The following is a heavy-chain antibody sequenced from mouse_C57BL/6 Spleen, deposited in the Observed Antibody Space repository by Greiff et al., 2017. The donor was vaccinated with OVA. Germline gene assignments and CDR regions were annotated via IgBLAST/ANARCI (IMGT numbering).Heavy chain of an antibody. CDR3: VRTMIYYGNYVMDY. V-gene: IGHV5-17*01. CDR2: ISSGSGTI. CDR1: GFTFSDYG. J-gene: IGHJ4*01. D-gene: IGHD2-1*01. Sequence: EVKVVESGGGLVKPGGSVKLSCAASGFTFSDYGMHWVRQAPEKGLEWVGYISSGSGTIYYADKVKGRFTITRDNSKNTLFLQMTSLRSEDTAMYDWVRTMIYYGNYVMDYWGQGTSVTVSS.